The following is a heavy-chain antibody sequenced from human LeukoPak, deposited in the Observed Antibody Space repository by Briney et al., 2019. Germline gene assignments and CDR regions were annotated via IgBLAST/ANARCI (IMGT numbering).Heavy chain of an antibody. J-gene: IGHJ4*02. CDR3: ASSQRWQWLVLIY. CDR2: MSLVGSMK. V-gene: IGHV3-30-3*01. Sequence: GGSLRPSCAASGFTFSSYAMHWVGQAPGKGLGRVTVMSLVGSMKYYAASGRGGSPTPRTNSKNRLFRKMNSLRTEETVVYSCASSQRWQWLVLIYWGQGTLVTVSS. D-gene: IGHD6-19*01. CDR1: GFTFSSYA.